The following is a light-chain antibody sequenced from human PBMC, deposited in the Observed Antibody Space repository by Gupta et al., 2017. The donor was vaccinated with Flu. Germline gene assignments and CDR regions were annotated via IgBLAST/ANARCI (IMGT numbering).Light chain of an antibody. CDR1: QSVSSY. J-gene: IGKJ5*01. Sequence: GERATLPCSASQSVSSYLAWYQQKPGQAPRLLIYDASNRATGIPARFSGSGAGTDFTLTISSLEPEDFAVYYCQQRSNWPPITFGQGTRLEIK. CDR2: DAS. CDR3: QQRSNWPPIT. V-gene: IGKV3-11*01.